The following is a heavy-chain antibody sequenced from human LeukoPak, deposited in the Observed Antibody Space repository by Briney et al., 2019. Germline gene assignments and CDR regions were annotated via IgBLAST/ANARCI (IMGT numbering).Heavy chain of an antibody. J-gene: IGHJ4*02. CDR2: IKQDGSEK. V-gene: IGHV3-7*01. Sequence: GGSLRLSCAASGFTFSSYWMSWVRQAPGKRLEWVANIKQDGSEKYYVDSVKGRFTISRDNAKNSLYLQMNSLRAEDTAVYYCARVRPYCSSTSCYISDYWGQGTLVTVSS. D-gene: IGHD2-2*02. CDR3: ARVRPYCSSTSCYISDY. CDR1: GFTFSSYW.